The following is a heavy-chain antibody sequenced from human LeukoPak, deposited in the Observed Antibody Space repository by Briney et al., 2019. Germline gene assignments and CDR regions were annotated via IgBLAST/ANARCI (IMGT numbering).Heavy chain of an antibody. Sequence: GTLSLTCAVSGDSITSDKWWTWVRQPPGKGLEWVANVDQDGSEKYYVGSVKGRFTISRDNTKNSLYLQMNSLRVEDTAVYYCARGWASSRRKAFDIWGQGTMVTVSS. CDR2: VDQDGSEK. CDR3: ARGWASSRRKAFDI. V-gene: IGHV3-7*03. CDR1: GDSITSDKW. D-gene: IGHD3-16*01. J-gene: IGHJ3*02.